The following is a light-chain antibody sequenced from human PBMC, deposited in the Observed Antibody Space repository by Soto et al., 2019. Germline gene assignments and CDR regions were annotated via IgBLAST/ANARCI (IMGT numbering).Light chain of an antibody. Sequence: GARFTITYLTSQGIKNDLNWYQQKPGKAPQLLIYGASTLQSGVPSRFSGSGSGIDFTLTISSVQPEDFANYYCLQDFNYPRTFGPGTKVDIK. CDR1: QGIKND. CDR2: GAS. J-gene: IGKJ3*01. V-gene: IGKV1-6*01. CDR3: LQDFNYPRT.